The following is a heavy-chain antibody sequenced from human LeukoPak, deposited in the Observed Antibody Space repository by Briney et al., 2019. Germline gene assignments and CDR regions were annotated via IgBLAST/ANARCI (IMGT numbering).Heavy chain of an antibody. CDR1: GFTFSSYG. CDR3: ARVGIAVAGRVRDYYYYMDV. J-gene: IGHJ6*03. CDR2: ISGSGGST. V-gene: IGHV3-23*01. D-gene: IGHD6-19*01. Sequence: GGSLRLSCAASGFTFSSYGMSWVRQAPGKGLEWVSAISGSGGSTYYADSVKGRFTISRDNSKDTLYLQMNSLRAEDTAVYYCARVGIAVAGRVRDYYYYMDVWGKGTTVTISS.